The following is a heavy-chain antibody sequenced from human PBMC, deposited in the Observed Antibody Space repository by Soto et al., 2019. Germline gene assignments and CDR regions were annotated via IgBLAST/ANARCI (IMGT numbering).Heavy chain of an antibody. CDR1: GGILNNYA. CDR2: IITAFGPA. J-gene: IGHJ4*02. Sequence: QVQLVQSGAEVKKPGSSLKVSCTASGGILNNYAISWLRQAPGQGLEWTGEIITAFGPAIYAQKFQGRVSITADESTQTAHMDLSSLRSEDTAVYYCAAGGSWARLDNWGQGTLVTVSS. V-gene: IGHV1-69*01. D-gene: IGHD6-13*01. CDR3: AAGGSWARLDN.